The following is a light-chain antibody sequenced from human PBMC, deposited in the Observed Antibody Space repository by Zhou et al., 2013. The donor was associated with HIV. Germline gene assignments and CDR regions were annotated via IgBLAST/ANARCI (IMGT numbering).Light chain of an antibody. V-gene: IGLV2-14*03. J-gene: IGLJ3*02. CDR3: SSYTSSSTXVV. CDR2: DVS. CDR1: SSDVGAYNH. Sequence: QSALTQPASVSGSPGQSITISCTGTSSDVGAYNHVSWYQQHPGKAPKLMIYDVSNRPSGVSNRFSGSKSGNTASLTISGLQAEDEADYYCSSYTSSSTXVVFGGGTKLDRP.